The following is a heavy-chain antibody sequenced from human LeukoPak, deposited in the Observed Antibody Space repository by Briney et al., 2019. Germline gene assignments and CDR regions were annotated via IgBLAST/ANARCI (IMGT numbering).Heavy chain of an antibody. CDR1: GYSISSSNW. CDR2: IHYSGST. V-gene: IGHV4-28*01. Sequence: SETLSLTCAVSGYSISSSNWWGWIRLPPGKGLEWIGYIHYSGSTYYNPSLKSRVTMSVDTSKNQFSLRLSSVTAVDTAVYYYARLSGYSSNWGQGTLVTVSS. D-gene: IGHD6-13*01. J-gene: IGHJ4*02. CDR3: ARLSGYSSN.